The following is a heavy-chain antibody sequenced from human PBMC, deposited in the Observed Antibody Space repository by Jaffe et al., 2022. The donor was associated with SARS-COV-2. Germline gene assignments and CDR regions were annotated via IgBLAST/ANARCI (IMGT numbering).Heavy chain of an antibody. CDR3: AKGINVIRGVMTPPYYSYLDV. CDR1: GFTLTNYA. V-gene: IGHV3-23*04. J-gene: IGHJ6*03. CDR2: IIGGGVGT. D-gene: IGHD3-10*01. Sequence: EVQLVESGGGLVQPGGSLRLSCVASGFTLTNYALTWVRQAPGKGLEWVSTIIGGGVGTFYADSVEGQFTISSDNSKSTVYLQMNSLRVEDTAVYYCAKGINVIRGVMTPPYYSYLDVWGKGTTVTVSS.